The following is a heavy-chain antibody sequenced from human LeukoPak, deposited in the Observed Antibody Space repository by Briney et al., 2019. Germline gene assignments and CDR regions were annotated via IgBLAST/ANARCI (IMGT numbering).Heavy chain of an antibody. J-gene: IGHJ4*02. CDR1: GFIFRRYA. D-gene: IGHD3-22*01. Sequence: PGRSLRLSCAASGFIFRRYAMHWVRQAPGKGLEWLAVISYDGRNKYYADSVKGRFTISRDNSKNTLYLQMNSLRVEDTAVYYCASHYDISGYHYFDDWGQGTLVTVSS. V-gene: IGHV3-30*04. CDR3: ASHYDISGYHYFDD. CDR2: ISYDGRNK.